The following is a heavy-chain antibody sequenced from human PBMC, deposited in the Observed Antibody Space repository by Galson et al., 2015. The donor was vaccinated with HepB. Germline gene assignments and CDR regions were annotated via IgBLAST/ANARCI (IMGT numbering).Heavy chain of an antibody. CDR1: RFTSSTSW. Sequence: LRLSCAASRFTSSTSWTSWVRQAPGKGLQWVASIKKDGNKKHYVDSVKGRFIVSRDNARDSVFLQMNSLRVDDTAVYYCASLLLWFGEQPPDYWGQGILVTVSS. CDR2: IKKDGNKK. V-gene: IGHV3-7*03. D-gene: IGHD3-10*01. CDR3: ASLLLWFGEQPPDY. J-gene: IGHJ4*02.